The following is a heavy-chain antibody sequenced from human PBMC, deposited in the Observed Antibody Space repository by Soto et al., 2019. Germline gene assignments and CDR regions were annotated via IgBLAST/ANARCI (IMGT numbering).Heavy chain of an antibody. CDR1: GDSVRSGRYY. D-gene: IGHD3-22*01. CDR2: IYFRGTT. CDR3: ARMNYYDTSGYPFDY. V-gene: IGHV4-61*01. J-gene: IGHJ4*02. Sequence: SETLSLTCTVSGDSVRSGRYYWSWIRQPPGKGLEWIGYIYFRGTTNYNPSLKSRVTMSADTSKNQFSLKLNSVTAADTAVYYCARMNYYDTSGYPFDYWGQGMMVTVSS.